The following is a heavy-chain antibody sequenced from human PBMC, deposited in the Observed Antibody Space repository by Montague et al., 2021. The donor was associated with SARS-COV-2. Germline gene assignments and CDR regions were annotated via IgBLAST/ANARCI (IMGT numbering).Heavy chain of an antibody. CDR1: GASFSGYH. J-gene: IGHJ5*02. D-gene: IGHD1-1*01. Sequence: SETLSLTCAVYGASFSGYHWTWIRQSPGRGLEWIGEVIHSGKTSYNPSLQSRLTMSVDTYKKQFSLRLSSVTAADTAVYYCARRPTGLEPPFDPWGQGTLVIVSS. V-gene: IGHV4-34*12. CDR2: VIHSGKT. CDR3: ARRPTGLEPPFDP.